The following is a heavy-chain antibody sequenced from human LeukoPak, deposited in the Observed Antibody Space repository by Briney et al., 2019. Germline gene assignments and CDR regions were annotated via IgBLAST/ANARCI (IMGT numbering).Heavy chain of an antibody. J-gene: IGHJ4*02. Sequence: PGGSLRPSCVASGFTFSDYYMTWVRQPPGKGLEWVANINQDGSEKYYVDSVKGRFTISRDNAKNSLFLQMNSLRAEDTAVYYCAREVTPYYWGQGALVTVSS. CDR1: GFTFSDYY. CDR2: INQDGSEK. CDR3: AREVTPYY. V-gene: IGHV3-7*01. D-gene: IGHD4-23*01.